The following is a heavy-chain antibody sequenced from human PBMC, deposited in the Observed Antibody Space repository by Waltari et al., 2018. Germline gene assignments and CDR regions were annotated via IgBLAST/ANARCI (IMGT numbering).Heavy chain of an antibody. Sequence: QVQLQESGPGLVKPSETLSLTCTVSGGSISSSSYYWGWIRQPPGKGLEWIGSIYYSGSTYYNPSLKSRVTISVDTSKNQFSLKLSSVTAADTAVYYCAREVSAWLQPDYFDYWGQGTLVTVSS. CDR2: IYYSGST. J-gene: IGHJ4*02. V-gene: IGHV4-39*07. CDR1: GGSISSSSYY. CDR3: AREVSAWLQPDYFDY. D-gene: IGHD5-12*01.